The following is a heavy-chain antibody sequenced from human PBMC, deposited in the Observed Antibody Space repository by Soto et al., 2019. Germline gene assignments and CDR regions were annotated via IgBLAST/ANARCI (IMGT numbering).Heavy chain of an antibody. CDR3: ARSPLLEPHFDY. CDR1: GYTFSTYV. D-gene: IGHD1-26*01. J-gene: IGHJ4*02. V-gene: IGHV1-3*05. CDR2: INPATGTT. Sequence: QVQLVQSGAEEKKPGASVKVSCKASGYTFSTYVIHWVRQAPGQRFEWMGWINPATGTTKSSQYFQDRVTMTRDTSAGTAYMELSSLRSEDTAVYYCARSPLLEPHFDYWGQGTLVTVSS.